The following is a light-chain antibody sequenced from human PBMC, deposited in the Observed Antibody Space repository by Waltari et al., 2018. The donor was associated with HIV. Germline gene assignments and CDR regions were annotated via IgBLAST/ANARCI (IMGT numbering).Light chain of an antibody. CDR1: ALSKHH. CDR3: QSGHNSDSI. V-gene: IGLV3-25*03. Sequence: SYELTQAPSVSVSPGQPAKITCAGAALSKHHVYWYQQKPGQAPLMMIFKDSERPSEIPARFSASSSGSTSILTSSGVQAEDEADYYCQSGHNSDSIFGGGTKLTVL. CDR2: KDS. J-gene: IGLJ2*01.